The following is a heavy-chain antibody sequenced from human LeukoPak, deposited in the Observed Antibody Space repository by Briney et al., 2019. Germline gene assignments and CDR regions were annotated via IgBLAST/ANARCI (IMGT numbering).Heavy chain of an antibody. D-gene: IGHD3-9*01. CDR2: ILPGDSDT. V-gene: IGHV5-51*01. Sequence: GESLKISCKGSGYTSTNYWIGWVRQMPGKGLEWMGIILPGDSDTRYRPPFTGQVTMSVDKSTSTPYLQWSSLKASDTAMYYCARQYYETLTGPNWFDAWGQGTLVTVSS. CDR1: GYTSTNYW. CDR3: ARQYYETLTGPNWFDA. J-gene: IGHJ5*02.